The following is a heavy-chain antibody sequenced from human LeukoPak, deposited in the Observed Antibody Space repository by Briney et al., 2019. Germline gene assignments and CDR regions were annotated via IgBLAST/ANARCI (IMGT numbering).Heavy chain of an antibody. J-gene: IGHJ4*02. D-gene: IGHD3-22*01. CDR3: AKDFAYYFDTPSHTGYFDY. CDR2: ISRSGSTK. Sequence: GGSLRLSCAASGFTFSDYNMRWIRQAPGKGLEWVSSISRSGSTKYYADSVKGRFTISRDNAKNSLYLQMNSLRPEDTALYYCAKDFAYYFDTPSHTGYFDYWGQGTLVTVSS. CDR1: GFTFSDYN. V-gene: IGHV3-11*01.